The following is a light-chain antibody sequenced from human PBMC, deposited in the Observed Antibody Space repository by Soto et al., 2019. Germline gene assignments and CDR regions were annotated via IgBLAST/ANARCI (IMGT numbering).Light chain of an antibody. CDR3: SSYTSSNSVV. V-gene: IGLV2-14*03. CDR1: SSDVGGYNW. CDR2: DVS. J-gene: IGLJ3*02. Sequence: QSALTQPASVSGSPGQSITISCTGTSSDVGGYNWVAWYQQHQGKAPKLMICDVSNRPSGVSNRFSGSKSGNTASLTISGLQAEDEADYYCSSYTSSNSVVFGGGTTLTVL.